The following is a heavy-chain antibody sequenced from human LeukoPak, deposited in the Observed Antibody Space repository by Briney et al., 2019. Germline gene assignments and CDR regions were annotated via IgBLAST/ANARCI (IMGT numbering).Heavy chain of an antibody. Sequence: SETLSLTCTVSGGSISSYYWSWIRQPPGKGLEWIGYIYYSGSTNYNPSLKSRVTISVDTSKNQFSLKLSSVTAADTAVYYCARLRSHDSGAFDIWGQGTMVTVSS. CDR3: ARLRSHDSGAFDI. D-gene: IGHD1-26*01. V-gene: IGHV4-59*08. CDR1: GGSISSYY. J-gene: IGHJ3*02. CDR2: IYYSGST.